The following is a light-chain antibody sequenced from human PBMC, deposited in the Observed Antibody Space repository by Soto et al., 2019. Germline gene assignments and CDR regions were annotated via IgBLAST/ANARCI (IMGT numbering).Light chain of an antibody. Sequence: DIQMTQSPSTLSASVGDRVTITCRASQSISSWLAWYQQKPGTAPNLLIYKAFTLQGGVPSRFSGSGSGTEFTLTISSLQPDDSAIYYCQQYSDNWTFGQGTKVDIK. J-gene: IGKJ1*01. CDR3: QQYSDNWT. CDR1: QSISSW. CDR2: KAF. V-gene: IGKV1-5*03.